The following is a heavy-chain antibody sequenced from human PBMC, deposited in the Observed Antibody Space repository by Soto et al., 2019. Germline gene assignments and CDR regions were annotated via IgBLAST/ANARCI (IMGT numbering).Heavy chain of an antibody. Sequence: EVQLVGSGGGLIQPGGSLRLSCAASGFSLSTIYMSWVRQGTGKGLEWVSGISAAGDPDYADSVEGRFTISRENAQNSFFLQMNSLRVGDTAVYYCARTDRDFYGLDVWGQGTTVIVSS. CDR1: GFSLSTIY. V-gene: IGHV3-13*05. CDR2: ISAAGDP. J-gene: IGHJ6*02. CDR3: ARTDRDFYGLDV.